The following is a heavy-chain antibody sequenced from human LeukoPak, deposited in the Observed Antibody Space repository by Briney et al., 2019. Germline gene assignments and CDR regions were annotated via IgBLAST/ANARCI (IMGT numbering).Heavy chain of an antibody. V-gene: IGHV1-69*05. CDR3: ARDRDDYGDYLYYFDY. CDR1: GGTFSSYA. Sequence: SVKVSCKASGGTFSSYAISWVRQAPGQGLEWMGRIFPIFGTANYAQKFQGRVTITTDKSTSTAYMELSSLRSEDTAVYYCARDRDDYGDYLYYFDYWGQGTLVTVSS. D-gene: IGHD4-17*01. CDR2: IFPIFGTA. J-gene: IGHJ4*02.